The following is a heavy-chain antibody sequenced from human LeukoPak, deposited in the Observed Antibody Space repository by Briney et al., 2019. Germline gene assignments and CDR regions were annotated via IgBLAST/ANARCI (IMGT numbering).Heavy chain of an antibody. J-gene: IGHJ4*02. CDR1: GGSFCGYY. V-gene: IGHV4-34*01. D-gene: IGHD2-2*01. Sequence: PSETLSLTCAVYGGSFCGYYWSWIRQPPGKGLEWIGEINHSGSTNYNPSLKSRVTISVDTSKNQFSLKLSSVTAADTAVYYCASYLVASFDYWGQGTLVTVSS. CDR3: ASYLVASFDY. CDR2: INHSGST.